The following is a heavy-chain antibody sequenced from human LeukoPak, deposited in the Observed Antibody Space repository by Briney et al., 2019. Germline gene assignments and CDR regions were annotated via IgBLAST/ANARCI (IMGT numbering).Heavy chain of an antibody. CDR3: ARQIFDSPYWYFDL. J-gene: IGHJ2*01. D-gene: IGHD3-3*01. CDR1: GGSISSYY. V-gene: IGHV4-59*08. CDR2: IYYSGST. Sequence: PSETLSLTCTVSGGSISSYYWSWIRQPAGKGLEGIGYIYYSGSTNYNPSLKSRVTISVDTSKNQFSLKLSSVTAADTAVYYCARQIFDSPYWYFDLWGRGTLVTVSS.